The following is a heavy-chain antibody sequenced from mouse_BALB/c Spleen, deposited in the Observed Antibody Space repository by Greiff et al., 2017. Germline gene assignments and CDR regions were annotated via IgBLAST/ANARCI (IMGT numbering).Heavy chain of an antibody. D-gene: IGHD1-1*01. CDR3: ERHIYGSSDWYLDV. V-gene: IGHV5-12-2*01. CDR1: GFTFSSYT. Sequence: EVQLMESGGGLVQPGGSLKLSCAASGFTFSSYTMSWVRQTPEKRLEWVAYISNGGGSTYYPDTVEGRFTISRDNAKNTLYLQMSSLKSEDTAMYYCERHIYGSSDWYLDVWGEGTTVTVSS. J-gene: IGHJ1*01. CDR2: ISNGGGST.